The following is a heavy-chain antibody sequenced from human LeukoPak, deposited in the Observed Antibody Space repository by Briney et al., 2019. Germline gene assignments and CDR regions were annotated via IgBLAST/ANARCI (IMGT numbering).Heavy chain of an antibody. Sequence: SETLSLTCAVYGGSFSGYYWSWIRQPPGKGLEWIGEINHSGSTNYNPSLKSRVTISVDTSKNQFSLKLSSVTAADTAVYYCARALSTYYDFWSGYSHTTFFDYWGQGTLVTVSS. V-gene: IGHV4-34*01. CDR2: INHSGST. D-gene: IGHD3-3*01. CDR3: ARALSTYYDFWSGYSHTTFFDY. J-gene: IGHJ4*02. CDR1: GGSFSGYY.